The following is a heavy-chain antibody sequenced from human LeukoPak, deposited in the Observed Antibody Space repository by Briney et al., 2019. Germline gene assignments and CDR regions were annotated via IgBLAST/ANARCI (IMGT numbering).Heavy chain of an antibody. V-gene: IGHV1-18*04. CDR1: ASTFTTYG. J-gene: IGHJ4*02. Sequence: ASVNVSCKTSASTFTTYGITWVLQAPGQGLKWMGWINTHKGNTYYSRDFQDRVFMTTDASTTTAYMELRSLRSDDTAIYYCATYFSGSGSFTTQFDHWGQGTLVTVSS. D-gene: IGHD3-10*01. CDR2: INTHKGNT. CDR3: ATYFSGSGSFTTQFDH.